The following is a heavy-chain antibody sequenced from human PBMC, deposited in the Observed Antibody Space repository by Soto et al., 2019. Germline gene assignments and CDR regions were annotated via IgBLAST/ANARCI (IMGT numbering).Heavy chain of an antibody. CDR1: GGTFSSYA. V-gene: IGHV1-69*01. CDR3: ARDLYYYDSSGYFDY. J-gene: IGHJ4*02. Sequence: QVQLVQSGAEVKKPGSSVKVSCKASGGTFSSYAVSWVRQAPGQGLEWMGGIIPIFGTANYAQKFQGRVTMSADESTSTDYMELSSLRSEDTAVYYCARDLYYYDSSGYFDYWGQGTLVTVSS. CDR2: IIPIFGTA. D-gene: IGHD3-22*01.